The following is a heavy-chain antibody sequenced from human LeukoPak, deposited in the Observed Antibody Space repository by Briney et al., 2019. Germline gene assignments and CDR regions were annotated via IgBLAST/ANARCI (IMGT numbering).Heavy chain of an antibody. CDR2: INPTGGST. J-gene: IGHJ4*02. CDR3: ARDPPAYYDSSGYWYYFDY. CDR1: GYTFTSYY. Sequence: ASVKVSCKASGYTFTSYYMHWVRQAPGQGLEWMGLINPTGGSTGYAQKFQGRVTMTRDTSTSTVYMELSSLRSEDTAVYYCARDPPAYYDSSGYWYYFDYWGQGTLVTVSS. D-gene: IGHD3-22*01. V-gene: IGHV1-46*01.